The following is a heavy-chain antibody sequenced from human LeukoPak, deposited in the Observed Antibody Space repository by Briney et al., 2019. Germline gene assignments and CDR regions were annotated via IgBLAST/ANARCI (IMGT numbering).Heavy chain of an antibody. Sequence: WESLKISCRGSGYSFTGYWIGWGRQMPGKGLEGVGIIYPGDSDTRYSPSFEGQVTISAGKSISTAYLQWSSLKASDTAMYYCAINYDFWSGSSLYGMDVWGQGTTVTVSS. D-gene: IGHD3-3*01. CDR2: IYPGDSDT. V-gene: IGHV5-51*01. J-gene: IGHJ6*02. CDR1: GYSFTGYW. CDR3: AINYDFWSGSSLYGMDV.